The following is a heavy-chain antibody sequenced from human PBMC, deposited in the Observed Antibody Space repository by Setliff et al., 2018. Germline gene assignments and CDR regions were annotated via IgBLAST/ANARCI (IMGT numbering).Heavy chain of an antibody. Sequence: ASVKVSCKASGYTFTGYYMHWVRQAPGQGLEWMGWINPNSGGTNYAQKFQGRVTMTRDTSISTAYMELSRLRSDDTAVYYCARGEIWFGELSSWFDPWGQGTLVTVSS. CDR3: ARGEIWFGELSSWFDP. V-gene: IGHV1-2*02. J-gene: IGHJ5*02. CDR1: GYTFTGYY. CDR2: INPNSGGT. D-gene: IGHD3-10*01.